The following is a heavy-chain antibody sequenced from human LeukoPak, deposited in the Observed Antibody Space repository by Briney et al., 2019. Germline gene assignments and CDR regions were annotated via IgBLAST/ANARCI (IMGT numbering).Heavy chain of an antibody. D-gene: IGHD5-24*01. J-gene: IGHJ4*02. CDR1: GFTFDDYA. CDR3: ARDGDGYNPPYFDY. Sequence: PGRSLRLSCAASGFTFDDYAMHWVRQAPGKGLEWVSGISWNSGSIGYADSEKGRFTISRDNAKNSLYLQMNSLRAEDTALYYCARDGDGYNPPYFDYWGQGTLVTVSS. V-gene: IGHV3-9*01. CDR2: ISWNSGSI.